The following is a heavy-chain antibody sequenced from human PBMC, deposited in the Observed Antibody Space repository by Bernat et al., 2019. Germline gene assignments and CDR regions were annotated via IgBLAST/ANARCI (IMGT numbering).Heavy chain of an antibody. Sequence: QQQLQESGPGLVKPSETLSLTCTVSGYSISTSNYYWAWVRQPPGKGLEWIGTIYFTGIAYYSPSFKSQVTISIDTSKNQYSLNLHSVTAADTAVYYCTSHSASTGGMDVWGQWATFTVSS. D-gene: IGHD1-26*01. J-gene: IGHJ6*02. CDR1: GYSISTSNYY. CDR2: IYFTGIA. CDR3: TSHSASTGGMDV. V-gene: IGHV4-39*01.